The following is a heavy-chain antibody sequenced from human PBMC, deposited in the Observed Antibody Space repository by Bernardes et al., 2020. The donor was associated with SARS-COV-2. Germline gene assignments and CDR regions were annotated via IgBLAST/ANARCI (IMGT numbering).Heavy chain of an antibody. CDR3: ASHYCSSTSCYNPSAFDI. CDR2: ISSSSSYI. Sequence: GGSLLRSCAASGFTFSSSSMNWVRQAPGQGLEWVSSISSSSSYIYYADSVKGRFTISRDNAKNSLYLQMNSLRAEDTAVYYCASHYCSSTSCYNPSAFDIWGQGTMVTVSS. J-gene: IGHJ3*02. V-gene: IGHV3-21*01. CDR1: GFTFSSSS. D-gene: IGHD2-2*02.